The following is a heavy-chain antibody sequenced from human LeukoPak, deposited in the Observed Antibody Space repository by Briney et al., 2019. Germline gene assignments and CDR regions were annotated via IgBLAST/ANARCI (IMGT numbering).Heavy chain of an antibody. J-gene: IGHJ4*02. Sequence: SAKVSCKASGGTFSSYAISWVRQAPGQGLEWMGGIIPIFGTANYAQKLQGRVTMTTDTSTSTAYMELRSLRSDDTAVYYCARDAAAIDYWGQGTLVTVSS. CDR2: IIPIFGTA. D-gene: IGHD6-13*01. CDR1: GGTFSSYA. CDR3: ARDAAAIDY. V-gene: IGHV1-69*05.